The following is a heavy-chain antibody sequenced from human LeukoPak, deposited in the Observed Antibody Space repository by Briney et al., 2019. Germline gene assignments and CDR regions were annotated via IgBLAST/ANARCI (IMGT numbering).Heavy chain of an antibody. CDR1: GGSISSGGYY. V-gene: IGHV4-31*01. J-gene: IGHJ4*02. CDR3: ARADSSGYSYFDY. CDR2: IYYSGST. D-gene: IGHD3-22*01. Sequence: SQTLSLTCTVSGGSISSGGYYWSWIRQHPGMGLEWIGYIYYSGSTYYNPSLKGLVTIAVDTSNNQFSLKLSFVTDADTAVYYCARADSSGYSYFDYWGQGTLVTVSS.